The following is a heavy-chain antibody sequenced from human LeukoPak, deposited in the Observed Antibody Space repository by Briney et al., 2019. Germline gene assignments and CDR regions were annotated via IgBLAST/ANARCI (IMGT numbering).Heavy chain of an antibody. V-gene: IGHV4-34*01. J-gene: IGHJ5*02. CDR3: ARGLCRSSHYDFWSGYSCPNWFDP. Sequence: SETLSLTCAAYGGSFSGYYWSWIRQPPGKGLEWIGEINHSGSTDYNPSLKSRVTISVDTSKNQFSLKLSSVTAADTAVYYCARGLCRSSHYDFWSGYSCPNWFDPWGQGTLVTVFS. CDR2: INHSGST. CDR1: GGSFSGYY. D-gene: IGHD3-3*01.